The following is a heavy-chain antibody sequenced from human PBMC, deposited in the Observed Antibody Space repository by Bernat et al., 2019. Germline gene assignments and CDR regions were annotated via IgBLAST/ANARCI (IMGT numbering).Heavy chain of an antibody. CDR2: IWYDGSNK. V-gene: IGHV3-33*06. D-gene: IGHD1-1*01. Sequence: QVQLVESGGGVVQPGRSLRLSCAASGFTFTSYGMHWVRQAPGKGLEWVAVIWYDGSNKYYADSVKGRFTISRDNSQNTLYLQMNNLRAEDTAVYYCEKEQTERGKPDFDYWGRGTLVTVSA. CDR1: GFTFTSYG. CDR3: EKEQTERGKPDFDY. J-gene: IGHJ4*02.